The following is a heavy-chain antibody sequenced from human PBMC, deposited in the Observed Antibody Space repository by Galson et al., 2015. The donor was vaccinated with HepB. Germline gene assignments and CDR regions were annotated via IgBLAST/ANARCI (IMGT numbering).Heavy chain of an antibody. V-gene: IGHV1-69*13. J-gene: IGHJ4*02. D-gene: IGHD1-26*01. CDR1: GGTFSSYA. Sequence: SVKVSCKASGGTFSSYAISWARQAPGQGLEWMGGIITIFGIANYAQKFQGRVTITADESTSTAYMELSSLRSEDTAVYYCAGGRTSGSYPDYWGQGTLVTVSS. CDR2: IITIFGIA. CDR3: AGGRTSGSYPDY.